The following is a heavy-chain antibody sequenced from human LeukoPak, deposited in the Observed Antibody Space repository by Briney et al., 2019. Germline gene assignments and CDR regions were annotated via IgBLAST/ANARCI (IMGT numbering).Heavy chain of an antibody. V-gene: IGHV3-48*03. CDR1: GFTFSSYE. D-gene: IGHD5-18*01. Sequence: GGSLRLSCAASGFTFSSYEMNWVRQAPGKGLEWVSYLSISGSTIYYADSVKGRFTISRDNAKNSLYLQMNSLRAEDTAVYYCARELQLWSLGYYYYGMDVWGQGTTVTVSS. CDR2: LSISGSTI. J-gene: IGHJ6*02. CDR3: ARELQLWSLGYYYYGMDV.